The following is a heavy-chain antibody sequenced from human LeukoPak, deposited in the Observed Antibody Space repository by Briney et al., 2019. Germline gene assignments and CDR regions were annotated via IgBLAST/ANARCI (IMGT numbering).Heavy chain of an antibody. V-gene: IGHV1-2*02. CDR2: INPNTGAT. J-gene: IGHJ4*02. CDR3: AREGDYNGSGRGDS. D-gene: IGHD3-10*01. CDR1: GYTFTGLY. Sequence: ASVKVSRKTSGYTFTGLYVHWVRQAPGQGLEWMGWINPNTGATNFAQKFQGRVTMTTDTSVSTAYMDLSRLRFDDTAVYYCAREGDYNGSGRGDSWGQGTLVTVSS.